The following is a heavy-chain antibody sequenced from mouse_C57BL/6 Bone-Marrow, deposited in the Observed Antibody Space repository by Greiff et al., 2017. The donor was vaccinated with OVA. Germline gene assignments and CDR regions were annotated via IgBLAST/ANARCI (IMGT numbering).Heavy chain of an antibody. D-gene: IGHD1-1*01. V-gene: IGHV8-8*01. CDR2: IWCDDDK. Sequence: ESGPGILQPSQTLSLTCSFSGFSLSTFGMGVGWIRPPSGQGLEWLAHIWCDDDKYYNPALKSPPTISNDTSKNQVFLKIANVDTADNATDYCARIGYLQYAMDYWGQGTSVTVSS. J-gene: IGHJ4*01. CDR3: ARIGYLQYAMDY. CDR1: GFSLSTFGMG.